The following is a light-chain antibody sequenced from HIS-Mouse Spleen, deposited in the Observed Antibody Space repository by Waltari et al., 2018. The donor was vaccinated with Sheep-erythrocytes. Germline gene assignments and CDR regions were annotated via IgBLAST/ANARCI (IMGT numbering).Light chain of an antibody. J-gene: IGLJ3*02. CDR1: SSDVGSYNL. CDR2: EGS. Sequence: QSALTQPRSVSGSPGQSVTIPCTGPSSDVGSYNLVSWYQQHPGKAPKLMIYEGSKRPSGVSNRFSGSKSGNTASLTISGLQAEDEADYYCCSYAGSSTPWVFGGGTKLTVL. CDR3: CSYAGSSTPWV. V-gene: IGLV2-23*01.